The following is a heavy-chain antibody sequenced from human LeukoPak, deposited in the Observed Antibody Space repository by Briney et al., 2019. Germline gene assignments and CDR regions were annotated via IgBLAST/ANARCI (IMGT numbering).Heavy chain of an antibody. CDR3: ASRISPHYVGAFDI. CDR1: GFNLSNFW. Sequence: GGSLRLSCAVSGFNLSNFWMTWVRQAPGKGLEWVANIKEDGSEKYYVDSVKGRFTISRDNAKNSLYLQMDSLRSDDTAVYYCASRISPHYVGAFDIWGQGTMVTVSS. CDR2: IKEDGSEK. D-gene: IGHD3-16*01. J-gene: IGHJ3*02. V-gene: IGHV3-7*03.